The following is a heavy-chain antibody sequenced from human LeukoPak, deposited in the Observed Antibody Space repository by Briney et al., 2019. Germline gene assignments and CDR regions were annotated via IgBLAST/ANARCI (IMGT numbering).Heavy chain of an antibody. D-gene: IGHD3-16*01. J-gene: IGHJ5*02. V-gene: IGHV4-39*07. CDR3: TRTERSLWGWFDP. CDR2: IYYSGST. CDR1: GGSISSSSYY. Sequence: SETLSLTCTVSGGSISSSSYYWGWIRQPPGKGLEWIGSIYYSGSTYYNPSLQSRASFSIDKSKNQFSLKLRSVTAADTAVYYCTRTERSLWGWFDPWGQGTLVTVSS.